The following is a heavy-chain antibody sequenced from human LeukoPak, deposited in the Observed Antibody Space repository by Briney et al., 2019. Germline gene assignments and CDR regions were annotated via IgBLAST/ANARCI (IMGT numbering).Heavy chain of an antibody. CDR1: GYTFSDYY. CDR3: ARDTPGRHITGWSRQPRDY. J-gene: IGHJ4*02. V-gene: IGHV1-2*02. Sequence: VASVRVSCKASGYTFSDYYMHWVRQAPGQGLEWMGWINPNSGGTNYAQKFQGRVTMTSDTSISTAFMELSSLRSDDTAIYYCARDTPGRHITGWSRQPRDYWGQGTLVTVSS. D-gene: IGHD6-19*01. CDR2: INPNSGGT.